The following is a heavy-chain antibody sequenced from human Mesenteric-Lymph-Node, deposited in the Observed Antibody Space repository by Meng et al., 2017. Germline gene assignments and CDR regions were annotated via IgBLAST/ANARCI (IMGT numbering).Heavy chain of an antibody. CDR3: AREGIAASFDY. D-gene: IGHD6-13*01. V-gene: IGHV3-30*19. J-gene: IGHJ4*02. CDR2: IWYDGSNK. CDR1: GFTFSSYG. Sequence: GESLKISCAASGFTFSSYGMHWVRQAPGKGLEWVAVIWYDGSNKYYADSVKGRFTISRDNSKNTLYLQMNSLRAEDTAVYYCAREGIAASFDYWGQGTLVTVSS.